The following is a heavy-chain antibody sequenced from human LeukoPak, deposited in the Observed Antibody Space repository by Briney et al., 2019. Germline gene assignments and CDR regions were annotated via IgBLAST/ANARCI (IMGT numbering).Heavy chain of an antibody. CDR3: ASQGPGSPTMR. CDR1: GGSISSTNW. CDR2: IYYSGST. J-gene: IGHJ4*02. D-gene: IGHD5-24*01. Sequence: SETLSLTCAVSGGSISSTNWWSWVRQPPGKGLEWIGEIYYSGSTNYNPSLKSRVTILVDKSKNQFSLKLSSVTAADTAVYYCASQGPGSPTMRWGQGTLVTVST. V-gene: IGHV4-4*02.